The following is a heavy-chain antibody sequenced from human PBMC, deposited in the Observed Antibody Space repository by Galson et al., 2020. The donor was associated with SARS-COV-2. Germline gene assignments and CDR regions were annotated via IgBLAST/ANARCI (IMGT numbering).Heavy chain of an antibody. CDR2: ISYDGSNK. CDR3: AKAPVTPYYGDYVFDY. J-gene: IGHJ4*02. Sequence: GGSLRLSCAASGFTFSSYGMHWVRQAPGKGLEWVAVISYDGSNKYYADSVKGRFTISRDNSKNTLYLQMNSLRAEDTAVYYCAKAPVTPYYGDYVFDYWGQGTLVTVSS. D-gene: IGHD4-17*01. V-gene: IGHV3-30*18. CDR1: GFTFSSYG.